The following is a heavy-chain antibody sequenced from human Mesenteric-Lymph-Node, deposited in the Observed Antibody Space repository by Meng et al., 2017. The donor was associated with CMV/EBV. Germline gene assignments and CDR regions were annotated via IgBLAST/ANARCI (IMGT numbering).Heavy chain of an antibody. CDR2: ISYDGNKK. V-gene: IGHV3-30*04. CDR3: ARDEDVRALYETFLDM. Sequence: GESLKISCAASGFTFNVYAIHWVRQAPGKGLEWVAFISYDGNKKYYADSVKGRFTISRDNSKNTVHLQMNRLRAEDTALYYCARDEDVRALYETFLDMWGQGTMVTVSS. D-gene: IGHD2-8*01. CDR1: GFTFNVYA. J-gene: IGHJ3*02.